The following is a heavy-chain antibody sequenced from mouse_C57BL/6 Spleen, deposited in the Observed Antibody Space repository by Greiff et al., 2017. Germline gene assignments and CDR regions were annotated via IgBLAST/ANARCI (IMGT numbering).Heavy chain of an antibody. J-gene: IGHJ2*01. CDR2: INPSNGGT. CDR3: ARWSWDKGDY. D-gene: IGHD4-1*01. V-gene: IGHV1-53*01. Sequence: AQGLEWIGNINPSNGGTNYNEKFKSKATLTVDKSSSTAYMQLSSLTSEDSAVYYCARWSWDKGDYWGQGTTLTVSS.